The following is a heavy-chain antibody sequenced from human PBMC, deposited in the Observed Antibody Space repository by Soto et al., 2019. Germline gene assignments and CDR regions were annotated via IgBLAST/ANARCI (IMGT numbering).Heavy chain of an antibody. CDR2: ISAYNGNT. D-gene: IGHD3-10*01. J-gene: IGHJ4*02. CDR1: GYTFTSYG. Sequence: ASVKVSCKASGYTFTSYGISWVRQAPGQGLEWMGWISAYNGNTNYAQKLQGRVTMTTETSTSTAYMELRSLRSDDTAVYYCARALYGSGSSEYYFDYWGQGTLVTVSS. V-gene: IGHV1-18*01. CDR3: ARALYGSGSSEYYFDY.